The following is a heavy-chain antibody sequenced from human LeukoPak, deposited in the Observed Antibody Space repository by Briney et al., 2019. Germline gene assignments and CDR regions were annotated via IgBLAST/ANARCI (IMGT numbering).Heavy chain of an antibody. CDR1: GGSISSHY. V-gene: IGHV4-59*11. Sequence: SETLSLTCTVSGGSISSHYWSWIRQPPGKGLEWIGYIYYSGSTNYNPSLKSRVTISVDTSKNQFSLKLSSVTAADTAVYYCARLGYSSSWYIWGQGTLVTVSS. CDR3: ARLGYSSSWYI. J-gene: IGHJ4*02. CDR2: IYYSGST. D-gene: IGHD6-13*01.